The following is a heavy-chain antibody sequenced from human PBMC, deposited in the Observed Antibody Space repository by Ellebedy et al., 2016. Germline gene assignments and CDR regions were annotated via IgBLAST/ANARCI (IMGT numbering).Heavy chain of an antibody. CDR1: GFTFSSYW. V-gene: IGHV3-74*01. CDR3: AKDIGSDLTGYYFDY. D-gene: IGHD3-9*01. CDR2: INSDESST. Sequence: GGSLRLXXAASGFTFSSYWMHWVRQAPGKGLVWVSRINSDESSTSYADSVKGRFTISRDNSKNSLYLQMNSLRTEDTALYYCAKDIGSDLTGYYFDYWGQGTLVTVSS. J-gene: IGHJ4*02.